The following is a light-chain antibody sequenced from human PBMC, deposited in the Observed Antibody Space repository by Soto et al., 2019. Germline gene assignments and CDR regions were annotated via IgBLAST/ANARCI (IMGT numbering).Light chain of an antibody. J-gene: IGKJ2*01. CDR2: GTS. CDR1: QSGDSRY. V-gene: IGKV3-20*01. CDR3: QQYDDSPRMYA. Sequence: EIVLTQSPGTLSSSPGERATLSCRASQSGDSRYLAWYQQKPGQAPRLLIYGTSNRATGIPDRFSGSASGTDFTLSISRLEPEDFAVYYCQQYDDSPRMYAFGQGTKLEIK.